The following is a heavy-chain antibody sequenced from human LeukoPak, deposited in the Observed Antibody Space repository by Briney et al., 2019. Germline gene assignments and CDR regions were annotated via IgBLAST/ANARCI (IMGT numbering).Heavy chain of an antibody. CDR2: IYYSGST. Sequence: SETLSLTCTVSGGSISSSSYYWGWIRQPPGKGLEWIGSIYYSGSTYYNPSLKSRVTISVDTSKIQTSLKLNSVTAADTAVYYCARLRDYYYNYMDVWGKGTTVTISS. CDR3: ARLRDYYYNYMDV. J-gene: IGHJ6*03. V-gene: IGHV4-39*01. CDR1: GGSISSSSYY.